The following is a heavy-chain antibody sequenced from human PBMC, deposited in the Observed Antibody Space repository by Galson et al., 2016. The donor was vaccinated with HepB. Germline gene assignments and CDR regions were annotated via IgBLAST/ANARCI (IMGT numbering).Heavy chain of an antibody. J-gene: IGHJ6*02. CDR1: GFTFSNYA. V-gene: IGHV3-30-3*01. CDR2: ISYDGSHK. D-gene: IGHD2-15*01. CDR3: TRGVVVVKGYGLDV. Sequence: SLRLSCAASGFTFSNYAMHWVRQAPGKGLEWLAVISYDGSHKNYTDSVKGRFTISRDNSQNTLYLQMRNLTPEDTAMYYCTRGVVVVKGYGLDVGGPGTTVTVSS.